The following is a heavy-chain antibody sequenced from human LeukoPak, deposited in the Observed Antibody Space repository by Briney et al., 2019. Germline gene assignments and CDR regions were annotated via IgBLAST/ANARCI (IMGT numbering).Heavy chain of an antibody. D-gene: IGHD6-25*01. CDR3: ARDSGYFDY. V-gene: IGHV3-11*04. CDR1: GFRFSDYY. CDR2: IGRRGGDE. J-gene: IGHJ4*02. Sequence: GGSLRLSCAASGFRFSDYYMSWIRQSPGKGLEWLSYIGRRGGDEHYADSVKGRFTISRDNAENSLYLQMNSLRAEDTAVYYCARDSGYFDYWGQGTLVTVSS.